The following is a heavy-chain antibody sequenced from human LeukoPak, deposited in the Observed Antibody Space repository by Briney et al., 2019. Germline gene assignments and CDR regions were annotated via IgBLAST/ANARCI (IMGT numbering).Heavy chain of an antibody. D-gene: IGHD3-3*02. CDR1: GGSISSSSYY. CDR3: ARLRRSRLAEFDY. Sequence: SETLSLTCTVSGGSISSSSYYWGWIRQPPGKGLEWIGSIYYSGSTYYNPSLKSRVTISVDTSKNQFSLKLSSVTAADTAVYYCARLRRSRLAEFDYWGQGTLVTVSS. J-gene: IGHJ4*02. CDR2: IYYSGST. V-gene: IGHV4-39*01.